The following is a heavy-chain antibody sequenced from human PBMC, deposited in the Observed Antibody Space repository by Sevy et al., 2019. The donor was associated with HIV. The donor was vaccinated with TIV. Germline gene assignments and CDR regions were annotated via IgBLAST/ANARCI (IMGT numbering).Heavy chain of an antibody. CDR3: AMAFYTMSSDPDAFDI. D-gene: IGHD3-22*01. V-gene: IGHV3-11*06. Sequence: GGSLRLSCVASGFSFSEYYISWIRQAPGKGLEWVSYISSRSSHTKFADSVKGRFTISRDNAKNLLYLQMNSLRADDTAVYYCAMAFYTMSSDPDAFDIWGQGTMVTVSS. J-gene: IGHJ3*02. CDR1: GFSFSEYY. CDR2: ISSRSSHT.